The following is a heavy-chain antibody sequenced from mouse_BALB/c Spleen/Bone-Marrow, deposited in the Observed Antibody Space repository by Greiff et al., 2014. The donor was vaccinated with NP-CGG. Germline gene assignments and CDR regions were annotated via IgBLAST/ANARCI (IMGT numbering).Heavy chain of an antibody. V-gene: IGHV5-17*02. CDR1: GFTFSSFG. CDR3: ASGPYGYFDY. J-gene: IGHJ2*01. D-gene: IGHD1-1*01. Sequence: VQLQQSGGGLVQPGGSRKLSCAASGFTFSSFGMHWVRQAPEKGLEWVVYISSGSSTIYYADTVKGRFTISRDNPKNTLFLQMTSLRSEDTAMYYCASGPYGYFDYWGQGTTLTVSS. CDR2: ISSGSSTI.